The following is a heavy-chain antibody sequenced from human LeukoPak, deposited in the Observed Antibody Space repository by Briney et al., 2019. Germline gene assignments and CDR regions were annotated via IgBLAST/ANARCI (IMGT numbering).Heavy chain of an antibody. J-gene: IGHJ4*02. CDR2: MNPNSGNT. Sequence: ASVKVSCKASGYTFTSYDINWVRQATGQGLEWMGWMNPNSGNTGYAQKFQGRVTITRNTSISTAYMELSSLRSEDTAVYYCARGAYYYDSSGYYPWDCWGQGTLVTVSS. CDR3: ARGAYYYDSSGYYPWDC. V-gene: IGHV1-8*03. CDR1: GYTFTSYD. D-gene: IGHD3-22*01.